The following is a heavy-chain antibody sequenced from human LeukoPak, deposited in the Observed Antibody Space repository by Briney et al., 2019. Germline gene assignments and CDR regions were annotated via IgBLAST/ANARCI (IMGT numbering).Heavy chain of an antibody. CDR3: ARDGGGWYGWFDP. CDR1: GFTFSSYS. D-gene: IGHD6-19*01. Sequence: GGSLRLSCAASGFTFSSYSMNWVRQAPGKGLEWVAYITSSSTTIHYADSVKGRFTISRDNSKNSLYLQMNSLSAEDTAVYYCARDGGGWYGWFDPWGQGTLVTVSS. J-gene: IGHJ5*02. V-gene: IGHV3-48*04. CDR2: ITSSSTTI.